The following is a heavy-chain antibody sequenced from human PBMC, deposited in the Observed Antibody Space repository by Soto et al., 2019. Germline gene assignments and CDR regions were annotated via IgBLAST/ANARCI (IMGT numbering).Heavy chain of an antibody. J-gene: IGHJ4*02. V-gene: IGHV3-30*18. CDR3: AKDHPYYVRLCDY. CDR1: GFTFNNYG. D-gene: IGHD3-10*02. CDR2: ISFDGRNT. Sequence: GGSLRLSCAASGFTFNNYGMHWVRQAPGKGLEWVVVISFDGRNTYYADSVKGRFTISRDNSKNTLYLQMNSLRAEDTAVYYCAKDHPYYVRLCDYWGQGTLVTVS.